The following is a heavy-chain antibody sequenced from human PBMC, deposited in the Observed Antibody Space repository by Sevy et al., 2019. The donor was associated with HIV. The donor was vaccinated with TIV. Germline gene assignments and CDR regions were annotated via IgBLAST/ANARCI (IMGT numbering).Heavy chain of an antibody. J-gene: IGHJ4*02. CDR3: AREGCTKPHDY. CDR2: LSFGCGEI. CDR1: GFTFSKYS. Sequence: GGSLRLSCAASGFTFSKYSMSWVRQPPGKGLERVSTLSFGCGEINYADSVKGRFTISRENSKSSVYLQMNNLRPEDTAVYYCAREGCTKPHDYWGQGTLVTVSS. V-gene: IGHV3-23*01. D-gene: IGHD2-8*01.